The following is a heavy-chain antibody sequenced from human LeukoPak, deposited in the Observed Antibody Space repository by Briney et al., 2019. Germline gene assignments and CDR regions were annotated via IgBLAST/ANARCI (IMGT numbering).Heavy chain of an antibody. Sequence: PSETLSLTCSVSGGSINIGGFYWSWIRQLLGTDLEWIGYVSFSGNTYYSPSLKSRVTIAIDSSKNQFSLRLSSVTAADTAVYYCARDRGSSRAYFDYWGQGSLVTVSS. CDR1: GGSINIGGFY. J-gene: IGHJ4*02. D-gene: IGHD6-6*01. V-gene: IGHV4-31*03. CDR2: VSFSGNT. CDR3: ARDRGSSRAYFDY.